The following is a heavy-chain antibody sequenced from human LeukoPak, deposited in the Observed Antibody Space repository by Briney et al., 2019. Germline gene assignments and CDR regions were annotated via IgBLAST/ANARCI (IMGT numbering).Heavy chain of an antibody. CDR3: ARVVLGSGSNYTKGYYYYGMDV. V-gene: IGHV1-18*01. D-gene: IGHD1-26*01. CDR1: GGTFTSYG. Sequence: ASVKVSCKASGGTFTSYGISWVRQAPGQGLEWMGWISAYNGNTNYAQKLQGRVTMTTDTSTSTAYMELRSLRSGDTAVYYCARVVLGSGSNYTKGYYYYGMDVWGQGTTVTVSS. J-gene: IGHJ6*02. CDR2: ISAYNGNT.